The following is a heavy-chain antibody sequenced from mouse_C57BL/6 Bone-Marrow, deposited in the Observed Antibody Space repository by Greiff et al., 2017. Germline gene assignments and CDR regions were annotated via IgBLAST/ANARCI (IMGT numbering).Heavy chain of an antibody. CDR3: ARPGVAYFDY. J-gene: IGHJ2*01. CDR2: ISSGGSYT. Sequence: VQLQQSGGDLVKPGGSLKLSCAASGFTFSSYGMSWVRQTPDKRLEWVATISSGGSYTYYPDSVMGRFTISRDNAKNTLYLQMSSLKSEDTAMYYCARPGVAYFDYWGQGTTLTVSS. V-gene: IGHV5-6*01. CDR1: GFTFSSYG.